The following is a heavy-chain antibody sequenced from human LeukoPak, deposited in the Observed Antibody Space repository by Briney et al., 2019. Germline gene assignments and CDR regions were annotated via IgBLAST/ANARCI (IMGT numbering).Heavy chain of an antibody. Sequence: SETLSLTCTVSGGSISSGGYYWSWIRQPPGKGLEWIGYIYHSGSTYYNPSLKSRVTISVDRSKNQFSLKLNSVTAADTAVYYCARGVYSSLYFDLWGRGTLVTVSS. CDR2: IYHSGST. D-gene: IGHD6-13*01. V-gene: IGHV4-30-2*01. CDR1: GGSISSGGYY. CDR3: ARGVYSSLYFDL. J-gene: IGHJ2*01.